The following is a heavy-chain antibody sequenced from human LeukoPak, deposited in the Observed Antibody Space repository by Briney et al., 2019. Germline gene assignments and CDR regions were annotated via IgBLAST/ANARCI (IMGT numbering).Heavy chain of an antibody. CDR1: GYTFTGYY. V-gene: IGHV1-2*02. CDR3: ARPYSSGWTTGY. D-gene: IGHD6-19*01. J-gene: IGHJ4*02. Sequence: ASATISCKASGYTFTGYYMHWVRQAPGQGLEWMGWINPNSGGTNFTQTFQGRVTMTSDTSISTAYMELSRLRSDDTAVYYCARPYSSGWTTGYWGQGTMVTVSS. CDR2: INPNSGGT.